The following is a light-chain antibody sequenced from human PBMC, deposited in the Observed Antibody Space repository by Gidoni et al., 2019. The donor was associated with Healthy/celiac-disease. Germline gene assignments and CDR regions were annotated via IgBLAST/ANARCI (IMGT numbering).Light chain of an antibody. Sequence: EIVLTQSPGTLSLSPGERATLSCRASQSVSSSYLAWYQQKPGQAPRLLIYGASSRATGIPDRFSGSGSGTDFTLAISRLEPEDFAVYYCQQYGSSPPALTFGQXTKVEIK. CDR3: QQYGSSPPALT. CDR2: GAS. V-gene: IGKV3-20*01. CDR1: QSVSSSY. J-gene: IGKJ1*01.